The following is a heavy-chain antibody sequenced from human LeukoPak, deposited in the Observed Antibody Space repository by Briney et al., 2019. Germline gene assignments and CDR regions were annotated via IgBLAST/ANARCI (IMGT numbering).Heavy chain of an antibody. CDR3: ARGLPSIAAAVDY. Sequence: SETLSLACTVSGGSISGYYWSWIRQPPGKGLEWIENIYHSGSTNYNPSLKSRVTISIDTSKKQFSLKLNSVTAADTAVYFCARGLPSIAAAVDYWGQGILVAVSS. CDR2: IYHSGST. J-gene: IGHJ4*02. CDR1: GGSISGYY. V-gene: IGHV4-59*01. D-gene: IGHD6-13*01.